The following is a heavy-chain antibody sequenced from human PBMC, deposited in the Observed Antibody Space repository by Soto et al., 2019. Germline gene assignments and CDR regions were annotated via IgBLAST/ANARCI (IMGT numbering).Heavy chain of an antibody. CDR1: GFTFSSYS. V-gene: IGHV3-21*01. CDR3: ARVRDIVVVPAAYYYYGMDV. Sequence: GGSLRLSCAASGFTFSSYSMNWVRQAPGKGLEWVSSISSSSSYIYYADSVKGRFTISRVNAKNSLYLQMNSLRAEDTAVYYCARVRDIVVVPAAYYYYGMDVWGQGTTVTVSS. D-gene: IGHD2-2*01. CDR2: ISSSSSYI. J-gene: IGHJ6*02.